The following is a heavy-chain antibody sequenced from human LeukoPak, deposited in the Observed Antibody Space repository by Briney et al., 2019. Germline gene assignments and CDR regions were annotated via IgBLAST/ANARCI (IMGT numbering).Heavy chain of an antibody. V-gene: IGHV3-7*01. Sequence: GGSLRLSCVASGFTFSGYWMSWVRQAPGKGPEWVANIKQDGSEIYYVDSVKGRFTISRDNAKNSLYLQMNSLRAEDTAVYYCARDKAVGPTLLDYWGRGALVTVS. J-gene: IGHJ4*02. D-gene: IGHD1-26*01. CDR2: IKQDGSEI. CDR3: ARDKAVGPTLLDY. CDR1: GFTFSGYW.